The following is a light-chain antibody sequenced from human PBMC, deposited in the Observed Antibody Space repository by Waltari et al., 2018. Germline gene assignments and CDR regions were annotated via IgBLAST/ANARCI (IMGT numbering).Light chain of an antibody. CDR3: QQYDNLPV. Sequence: DFQMTQSPSSLSASVGARVTITCQASQDISNYLNWYQHKPGKAPKLLIYDASNLETGVPSRFSGSGSGTDFTFTISSLQPEDIATYYCQQYDNLPVFGPGTKVDIK. V-gene: IGKV1-33*01. CDR1: QDISNY. CDR2: DAS. J-gene: IGKJ3*01.